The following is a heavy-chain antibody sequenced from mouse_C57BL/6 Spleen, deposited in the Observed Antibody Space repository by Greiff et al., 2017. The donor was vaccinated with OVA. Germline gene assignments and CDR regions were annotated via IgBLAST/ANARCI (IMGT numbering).Heavy chain of an antibody. CDR2: IWSDGST. CDR3: ARQESDGYWYFDV. CDR1: GFSFTSYG. D-gene: IGHD2-3*01. V-gene: IGHV2-6-1*01. Sequence: VKLMESGPGLVAPSQSLSITCTVSGFSFTSYGVHWVRQPPGKGLEWLVVIWSDGSTTYNSALKSRLSISKDNSKSQVFLKMNSLQTDDTAMYYCARQESDGYWYFDVWGTGTTVTVSS. J-gene: IGHJ1*03.